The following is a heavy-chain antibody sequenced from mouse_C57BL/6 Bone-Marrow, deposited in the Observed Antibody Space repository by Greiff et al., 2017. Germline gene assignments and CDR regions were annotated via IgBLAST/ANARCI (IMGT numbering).Heavy chain of an antibody. V-gene: IGHV1-55*01. Sequence: QVQLQQPGAELVKPGASVKMSCKASGYTFTSYWITWVKQRPGQGLEWIGDIYPGSGSTNYNEKFKSKATLTVDTSSNTSYMQLSSLTSEDSAVYYCARPYYSNYWYFDVWGKGTTVTVSS. CDR3: ARPYYSNYWYFDV. CDR1: GYTFTSYW. D-gene: IGHD2-5*01. J-gene: IGHJ1*03. CDR2: IYPGSGST.